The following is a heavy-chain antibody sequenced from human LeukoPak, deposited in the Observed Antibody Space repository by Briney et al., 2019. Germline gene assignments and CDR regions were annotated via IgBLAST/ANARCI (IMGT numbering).Heavy chain of an antibody. J-gene: IGHJ4*02. CDR1: GFTFSSYS. CDR3: ARDRRGYSGYDTFDY. D-gene: IGHD5-12*01. V-gene: IGHV3-21*01. CDR2: ISSSSSYI. Sequence: PGGSLRLSCAASGFTFSSYSMNWVRQAPGKGLEWVSYISSSSSYIYYADSVKGRFTISRDNAKNSLYLQMNSLRAEDTAVYYCARDRRGYSGYDTFDYWGQGTLVTVSS.